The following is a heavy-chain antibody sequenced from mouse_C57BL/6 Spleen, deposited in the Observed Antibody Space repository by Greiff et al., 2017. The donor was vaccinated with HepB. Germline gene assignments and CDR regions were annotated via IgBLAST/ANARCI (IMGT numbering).Heavy chain of an antibody. J-gene: IGHJ1*03. CDR3: ARCPYDYDDDPLWYFDV. D-gene: IGHD2-4*01. CDR2: IYPRDGST. Sequence: VKLMESDAELVKPGASVKISCKVSGYTFTDHTIHWMKQRPEQGLEWIGYIYPRDGSTKYNEKFKGKATLTADKSSSTAYMQLNSLTSEDSAVYFCARCPYDYDDDPLWYFDVWGTGTTVTVSS. V-gene: IGHV1-78*01. CDR1: GYTFTDHT.